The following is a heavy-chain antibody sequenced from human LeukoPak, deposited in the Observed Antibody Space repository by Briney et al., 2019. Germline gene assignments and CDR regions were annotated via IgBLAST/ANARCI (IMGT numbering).Heavy chain of an antibody. CDR3: ARGGRDGYNQGPGDY. CDR1: GGSFSGCY. D-gene: IGHD5-24*01. Sequence: SETLSLTCAVYGGSFSGCYWSWIRQPPGKGLEWIGEINHSGSTNYNPSLKSRVTISVDTSKNQFSLKLSSVTAADTAVYYCARGGRDGYNQGPGDYWGQGTLVTVSS. J-gene: IGHJ4*02. CDR2: INHSGST. V-gene: IGHV4-34*01.